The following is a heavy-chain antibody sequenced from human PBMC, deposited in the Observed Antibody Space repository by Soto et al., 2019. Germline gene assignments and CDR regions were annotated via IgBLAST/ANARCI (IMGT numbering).Heavy chain of an antibody. CDR2: ISGSGGST. CDR3: AREYDSSGYYSGDPDAFAI. Sequence: PGGSLRLSCAASGFTFSSYAMSWVRQAPGKGLEWVSAISGSGGSTYYADSVKGRFTISRDNSKNTLYLQMNSLRAEDTAVYYCAREYDSSGYYSGDPDAFAIWGQGTMVT. V-gene: IGHV3-23*01. J-gene: IGHJ3*02. CDR1: GFTFSSYA. D-gene: IGHD3-22*01.